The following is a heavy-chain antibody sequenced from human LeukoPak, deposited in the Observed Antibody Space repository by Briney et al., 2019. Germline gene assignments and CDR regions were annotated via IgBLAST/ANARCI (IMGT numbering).Heavy chain of an antibody. CDR1: GGSISSCY. CDR2: IYYSGST. CDR3: ARGSQYYDSSGYYYDFDY. J-gene: IGHJ4*02. V-gene: IGHV4-59*01. Sequence: SETLSLTCTVSGGSISSCYWSWIRQPPGKGLEWIGYIYYSGSTNYNPSLKSRVTISVDTSKNQFSLKLSSVTAADTAVYYCARGSQYYDSSGYYYDFDYWGQGTLVTVSS. D-gene: IGHD3-22*01.